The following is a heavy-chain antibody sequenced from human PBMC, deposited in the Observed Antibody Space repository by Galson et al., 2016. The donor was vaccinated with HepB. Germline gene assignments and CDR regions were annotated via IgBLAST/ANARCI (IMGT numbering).Heavy chain of an antibody. V-gene: IGHV6-1*01. J-gene: IGHJ3*02. CDR1: GDSVSSNSAA. CDR2: TYYRSKWYT. D-gene: IGHD6-13*01. Sequence: CAISGDSVSSNSAAWNWIRQSPSRGLEWLGRTYYRSKWYTDYAVSVKSRITVNPDTSKNQFSLQLNSVTPEDTAVYYCARDPPVSNPIFDMWGQGTMVTVSS. CDR3: ARDPPVSNPIFDM.